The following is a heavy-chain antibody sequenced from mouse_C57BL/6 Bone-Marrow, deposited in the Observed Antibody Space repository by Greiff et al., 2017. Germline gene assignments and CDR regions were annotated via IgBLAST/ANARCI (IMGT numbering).Heavy chain of an antibody. D-gene: IGHD2-3*01. CDR3: ARDACYEYCAMDV. CDR1: GFTFSDFY. CDR2: SRNKANDYKT. V-gene: IGHV7-1*01. J-gene: IGHJ4*01. Sequence: EVKVVESGGGLVQSGRSLRLSCATSGFTFSDFYMEWVRQAPGKGLEWIAASRNKANDYKTEYSASVKGRFIVSRDNCQRILYLLMYAVRAEYYAIYYCARDACYEYCAMDVWGQGTSVTVAS.